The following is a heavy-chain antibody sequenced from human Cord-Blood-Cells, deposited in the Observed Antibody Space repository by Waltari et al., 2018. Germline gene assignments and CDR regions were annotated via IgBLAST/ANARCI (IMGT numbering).Heavy chain of an antibody. CDR3: ARGEYNWNDGGVY. Sequence: EVQLVESGGGLIQPGGSLRLSCAASGFTVSSHYMSWVRQAPGKGLEGVSVIYSGGSTYYADSGKGRFTISRDNSKNTLYLQMNSLRAEDTAVYYCARGEYNWNDGGVYWGQGTLVTVSS. D-gene: IGHD1-1*01. V-gene: IGHV3-53*01. J-gene: IGHJ4*02. CDR2: IYSGGST. CDR1: GFTVSSHY.